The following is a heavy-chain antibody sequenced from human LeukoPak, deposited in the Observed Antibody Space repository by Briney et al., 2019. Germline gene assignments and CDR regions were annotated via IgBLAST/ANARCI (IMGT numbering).Heavy chain of an antibody. CDR1: GYTFTSYG. CDR2: ISAYNGNT. CDR3: ASHLPTGDGYAFDI. J-gene: IGHJ3*02. Sequence: ASVKGSCKASGYTFTSYGISWVRQAPGQGLECMGWISAYNGNTKYAQKLQGRVTMTTDTSTSTAYMELRSLRSDDTAVYYCASHLPTGDGYAFDIWGQGTMVTVS. D-gene: IGHD7-27*01. V-gene: IGHV1-18*01.